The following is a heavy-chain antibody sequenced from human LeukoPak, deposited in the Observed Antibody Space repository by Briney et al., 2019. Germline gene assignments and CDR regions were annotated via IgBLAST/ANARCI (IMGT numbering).Heavy chain of an antibody. CDR3: ARDQVRGGTPTFDY. V-gene: IGHV3-7*01. CDR1: GFTFSSYW. J-gene: IGHJ4*02. CDR2: IKQDGSEK. D-gene: IGHD3-16*01. Sequence: GGSLRLSCAASGFTFSSYWMSWVRQAPGKGLEWVTNIKQDGSEKYYVDSVKGRFTISRDNAKNSLYLQMNSLRAEDTAVYYCARDQVRGGTPTFDYWGQGTLVTVSS.